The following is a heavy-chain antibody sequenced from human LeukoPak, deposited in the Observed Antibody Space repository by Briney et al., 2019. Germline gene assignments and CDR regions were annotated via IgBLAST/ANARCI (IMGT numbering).Heavy chain of an antibody. CDR1: ARTFTSFA. CDR2: IIPIFGIA. V-gene: IGHV1-69*04. Sequence: SGNLSCLVSARTFTSFAIGWVRQVAGQGLEWVGRIIPIFGIANYAQKFQGRVTITADKSTSTAYMELSSLRSEDTAVYYCARGGQQLVRDYYYYGMDVWGQGTTVTVSS. D-gene: IGHD6-13*01. CDR3: ARGGQQLVRDYYYYGMDV. J-gene: IGHJ6*02.